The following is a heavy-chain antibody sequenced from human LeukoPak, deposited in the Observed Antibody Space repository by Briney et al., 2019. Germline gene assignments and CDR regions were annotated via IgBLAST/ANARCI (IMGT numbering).Heavy chain of an antibody. V-gene: IGHV3-30-3*01. Sequence: GRSLRLSCAASGFTFSSYAMHWVRQAPGKGLEWVAVISYDGSNKYYADSVKGRFTISRDISKNTVYLQMNSLKAEDTAVYYCAKDGVVRGLGPYYFDSWGQGSLVTVSS. CDR2: ISYDGSNK. D-gene: IGHD3-10*01. CDR3: AKDGVVRGLGPYYFDS. CDR1: GFTFSSYA. J-gene: IGHJ4*02.